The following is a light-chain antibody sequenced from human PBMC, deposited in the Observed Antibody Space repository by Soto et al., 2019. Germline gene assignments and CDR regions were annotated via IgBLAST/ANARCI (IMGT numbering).Light chain of an antibody. V-gene: IGLV1-47*01. CDR2: RDG. J-gene: IGLJ3*02. CDR1: CSNIGSHY. CDR3: AVWDNSMTAWV. Sequence: QSVLTQPPSASGTPGQSLTISCSGGCSNIGSHYVYWYQHFPGTAPRLLIFRDGQRPSGVPARFFGSKSDTSASLAITGLRSEDEAHYYCAVWDNSMTAWVFGGGTQLTVL.